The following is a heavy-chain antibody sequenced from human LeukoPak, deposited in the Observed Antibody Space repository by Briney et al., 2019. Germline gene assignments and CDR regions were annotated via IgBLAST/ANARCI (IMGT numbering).Heavy chain of an antibody. J-gene: IGHJ3*02. CDR2: FDPEDGET. D-gene: IGHD3-9*01. CDR1: GYTLTELS. V-gene: IGHV1-24*01. Sequence: ASVKVSCKVSGYTLTELSMHWVRQAPGKGLEWMGGFDPEDGETIYAQKFQGRVTMTEDTSTDTAYMELSSLRSEDTAVYYCATAVRRRYFDWLRAFDIWGQGTMVTVSS. CDR3: ATAVRRRYFDWLRAFDI.